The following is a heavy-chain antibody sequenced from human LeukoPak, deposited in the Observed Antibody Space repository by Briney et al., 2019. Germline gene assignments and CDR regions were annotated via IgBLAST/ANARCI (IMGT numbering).Heavy chain of an antibody. CDR1: GFTFSSYA. J-gene: IGHJ4*02. V-gene: IGHV3-30-3*01. Sequence: PGGSLRLSCAASGFTFSSYAMHWVRQAPGKGLEWVAVISYDGSNKYYADSVKGRFTISRDNSKNTLYLQMNSLRAEDTAVYYCASEYPAVDYWGQGTLVTVSS. CDR3: ASEYPAVDY. CDR2: ISYDGSNK.